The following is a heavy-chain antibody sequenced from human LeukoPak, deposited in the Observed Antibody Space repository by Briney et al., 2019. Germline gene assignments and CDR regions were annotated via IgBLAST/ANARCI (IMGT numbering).Heavy chain of an antibody. V-gene: IGHV1-18*01. CDR3: AIPNYPGGSGSYGGTNWFDP. CDR1: GYTFTSYG. J-gene: IGHJ5*02. D-gene: IGHD3-10*01. Sequence: GASVKVSCKASGYTFTSYGISWVRQAPGQGLEWMGWISGYNGNTDYAQKLQGRVTMTTDTSTSTAYMELRSLRSDDTAVYYCAIPNYPGGSGSYGGTNWFDPWGQGPLVTVSS. CDR2: ISGYNGNT.